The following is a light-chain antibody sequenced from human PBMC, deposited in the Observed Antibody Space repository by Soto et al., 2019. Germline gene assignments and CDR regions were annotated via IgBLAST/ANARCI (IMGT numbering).Light chain of an antibody. V-gene: IGKV1-39*01. CDR3: KPTYNTHQP. CDR1: QSISIW. J-gene: IGKJ4*01. CDR2: DAS. Sequence: DILMTKSPSTLSASVVDRVSIKWRPSQSISIWLAWYQQKPGKAPKLLIYDASSLESGVPSRFSGSGSGTHFTLTIRSIQPEDFATYFCKPTYNTHQPFGGRHQVDIK.